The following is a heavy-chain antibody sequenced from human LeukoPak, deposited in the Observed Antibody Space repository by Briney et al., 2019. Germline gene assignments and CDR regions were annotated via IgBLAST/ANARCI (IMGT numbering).Heavy chain of an antibody. Sequence: SETLSLTCAVYDGSLSGYYWSWIRQPPGKGLEWIGEINHSGSTNYNPSLKSRVTISVDTSKNQFSLKLSSVTAADTAVYYCARGKIWTTMVRGDAHFDYWGQGTLVTVSS. J-gene: IGHJ4*02. CDR1: DGSLSGYY. CDR2: INHSGST. D-gene: IGHD3-10*01. V-gene: IGHV4-34*01. CDR3: ARGKIWTTMVRGDAHFDY.